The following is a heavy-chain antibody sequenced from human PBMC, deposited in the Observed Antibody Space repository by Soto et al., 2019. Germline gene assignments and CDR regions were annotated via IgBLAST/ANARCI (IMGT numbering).Heavy chain of an antibody. D-gene: IGHD3-22*01. CDR2: ISGSGGST. CDR1: GFTISSYA. CDR3: AKDHRITMIAVVITPDAFDI. Sequence: GGSLRLSCAASGFTISSYAMNWVRQAPGKGLEWVSAISGSGGSTYYADSVKGRFTISRDNSKNTLYLQMNSLRAEDTAVYYCAKDHRITMIAVVITPDAFDIWGQGTMVTVSS. V-gene: IGHV3-23*01. J-gene: IGHJ3*02.